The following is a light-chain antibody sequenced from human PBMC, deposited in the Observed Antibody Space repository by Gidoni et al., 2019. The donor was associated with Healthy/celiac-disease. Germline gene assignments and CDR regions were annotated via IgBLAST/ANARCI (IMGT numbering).Light chain of an antibody. CDR2: WAS. V-gene: IGKV4-1*01. CDR1: QSVLYSSNNKNY. J-gene: IGKJ1*01. Sequence: DIVMTQYPDSLAGSLGERATINCKSSQSVLYSSNNKNYLAWYQQKPGQPPKLLIYWASTRESGVPDRFSGSGSGTDFTLTISSLQAEDVAVYYCQQYYSTPWTFGQGTKVEI. CDR3: QQYYSTPWT.